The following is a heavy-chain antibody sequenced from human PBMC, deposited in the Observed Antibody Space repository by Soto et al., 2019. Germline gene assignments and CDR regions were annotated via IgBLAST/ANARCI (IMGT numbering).Heavy chain of an antibody. D-gene: IGHD4-17*01. J-gene: IGHJ6*02. CDR2: IKSKTDGGTT. V-gene: IGHV3-15*01. CDR3: AKLTTLRYGMDV. CDR1: GFTFSNAW. Sequence: EVQLVESGGGLVKPGGSLRLSCAASGFTFSNAWMSWVRQAPGKGLEWVGRIKSKTDGGTTDYAAPVKGRFTISRDDSKNTLYLQMNSLRAEDTAVYYCAKLTTLRYGMDVWGQGTTVTVSS.